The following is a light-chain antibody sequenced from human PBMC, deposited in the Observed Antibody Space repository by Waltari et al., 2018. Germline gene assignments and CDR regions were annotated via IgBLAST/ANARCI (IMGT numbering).Light chain of an antibody. CDR1: SSDVGGYNY. J-gene: IGLJ3*02. Sequence: QSALTQPRSVSGSPGQSVTISCTGTSSDVGGYNYVSWYQHHPGKAPKVMIYDVSKRPSGVPDRFSGSKSGNTASLTISGLQVEDEADYYCCSYGGTYWVFGGGTKLTVL. CDR2: DVS. CDR3: CSYGGTYWV. V-gene: IGLV2-11*01.